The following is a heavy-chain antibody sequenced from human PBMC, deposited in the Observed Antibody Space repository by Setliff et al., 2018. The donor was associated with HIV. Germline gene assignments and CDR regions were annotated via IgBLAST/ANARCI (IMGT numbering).Heavy chain of an antibody. Sequence: ASVKVSCKASGYTFNNYYMHWVRQAPGQGLEWMGIINPSDNRTYYAQKFQGRVTMTRDTSTSSVYMELRSLRSEDTAVYYCASERSRGNYYYSLDVWGKGTTVTVSS. CDR1: GYTFNNYY. J-gene: IGHJ6*03. CDR3: ASERSRGNYYYSLDV. V-gene: IGHV1-46*02. CDR2: INPSDNRT.